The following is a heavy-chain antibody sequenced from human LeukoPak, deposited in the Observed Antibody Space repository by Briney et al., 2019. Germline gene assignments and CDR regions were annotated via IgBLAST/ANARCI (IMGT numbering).Heavy chain of an antibody. V-gene: IGHV1-46*01. CDR3: ARDQMLLFLGAEYYYMDV. Sequence: EASVKVSCKASGYTFTSYYMHWVRQAPGQGLEWMGIINPSGGSTSYAQKFQGRVTMTRDTSTTTVYMELSSLRSEDTAVYYCARDQMLLFLGAEYYYMDVWGKGTTVTVSS. CDR1: GYTFTSYY. CDR2: INPSGGST. J-gene: IGHJ6*03. D-gene: IGHD3-16*02.